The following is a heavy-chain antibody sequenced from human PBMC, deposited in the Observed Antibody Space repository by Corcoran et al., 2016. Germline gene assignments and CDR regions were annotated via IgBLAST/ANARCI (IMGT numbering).Heavy chain of an antibody. Sequence: EVQLVESGGGLVQPGGSLRLSCAVSGLTLSTYWMTWLRQVPGKGLEWLANINQYGSVKDYVDSVKGRFTISRDNAKNSLYLQMDSLRVEDTAVYYCVRGQTGYNYWGQGTLVTVSS. CDR2: INQYGSVK. CDR3: VRGQTGYNY. D-gene: IGHD2-2*02. V-gene: IGHV3-7*03. CDR1: GLTLSTYW. J-gene: IGHJ4*02.